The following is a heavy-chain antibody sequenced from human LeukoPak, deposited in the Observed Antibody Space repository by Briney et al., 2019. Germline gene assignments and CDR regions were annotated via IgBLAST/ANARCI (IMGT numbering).Heavy chain of an antibody. CDR1: GFTFSNAW. CDR2: IKSKTDGETT. D-gene: IGHD7-27*01. Sequence: GGSLRLSCAASGFTFSNAWMTWVRQAPGKGLEWVGRIKSKTDGETTDYAAPVKGRFTISRDDSKNTLYLQMNSLNTEDTAVYFCATENWGSFNYWGQGTLVTASS. V-gene: IGHV3-15*01. J-gene: IGHJ4*02. CDR3: ATENWGSFNY.